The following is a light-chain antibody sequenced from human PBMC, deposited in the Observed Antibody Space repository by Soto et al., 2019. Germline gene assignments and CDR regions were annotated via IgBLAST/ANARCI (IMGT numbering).Light chain of an antibody. CDR1: QTVLYSSNNKNY. Sequence: DIVMTQSPDSLPVSLGERATINCKSSQTVLYSSNNKNYLAWYQQKPRQPPKLLIYWASTRESGVPDRFSGSGSGTDFTLTISSLQAEDVAVYYCQQYLSTPQTFGQGTKVEIK. CDR3: QQYLSTPQT. J-gene: IGKJ1*01. V-gene: IGKV4-1*01. CDR2: WAS.